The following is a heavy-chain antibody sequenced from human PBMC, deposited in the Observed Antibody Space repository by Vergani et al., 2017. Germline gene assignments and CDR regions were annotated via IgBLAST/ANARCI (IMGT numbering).Heavy chain of an antibody. D-gene: IGHD6-6*01. Sequence: QVQLQESGPGLVKPSQTLSLTCTVPGGSISSYYWSWIRQPPGKGLEWIGYIYYSGSTNYNPSLKSRVTLSVDTSKNQFSLKLSSVTGAGTAVYYCVRKGSARWFDPWGQGTLVTVSS. J-gene: IGHJ5*02. V-gene: IGHV4-59*01. CDR3: VRKGSARWFDP. CDR1: GGSISSYY. CDR2: IYYSGST.